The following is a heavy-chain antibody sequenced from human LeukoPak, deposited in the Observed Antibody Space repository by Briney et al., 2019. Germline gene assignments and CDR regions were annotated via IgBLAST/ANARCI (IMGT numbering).Heavy chain of an antibody. Sequence: SETLSLTCTVSGGSIFGYYFNWIRQAPGKGLEWIGYIYSNGITSYNLCLSSRGTMSIATSKNQFSLRLRSVTAADTPIYYCARRAYYDSSGYSPASGYFDLWGRGTLVTVSS. CDR2: IYSNGIT. CDR1: GGSIFGYY. D-gene: IGHD3-22*01. V-gene: IGHV4-4*08. CDR3: ARRAYYDSSGYSPASGYFDL. J-gene: IGHJ2*01.